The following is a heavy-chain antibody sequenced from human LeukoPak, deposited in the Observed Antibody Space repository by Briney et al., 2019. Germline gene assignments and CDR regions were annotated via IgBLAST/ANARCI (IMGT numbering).Heavy chain of an antibody. V-gene: IGHV3-23*01. CDR1: GFTFSSYA. CDR3: ARAGDYPGDAFDI. Sequence: GGSLRLSCAASGFTFSSYAMSWVRQAPGKGLQWVSTFSGSGGSTYYADSVKGRFTISRDNSKNTLYLQMNSLRAEDTAVYYCARAGDYPGDAFDIWGQGTMVTVSS. CDR2: FSGSGGST. D-gene: IGHD4-17*01. J-gene: IGHJ3*02.